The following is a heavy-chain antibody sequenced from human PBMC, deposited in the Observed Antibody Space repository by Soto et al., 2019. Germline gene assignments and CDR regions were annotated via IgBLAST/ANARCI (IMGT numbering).Heavy chain of an antibody. D-gene: IGHD6-19*01. CDR2: IYYSGST. V-gene: IGHV4-39*01. J-gene: IGHJ4*02. CDR3: ARLEIAVQHYFDY. Sequence: QLQLQESGPGLVKPSETLSLTCTVSGGSISSSSYYWGWIRQPPGKGLEWIGSIYYSGSTYYNPSLKSRVTISVDTSKNQFSLKLSSVTAADTAVYYCARLEIAVQHYFDYWGQGTLVTVSS. CDR1: GGSISSSSYY.